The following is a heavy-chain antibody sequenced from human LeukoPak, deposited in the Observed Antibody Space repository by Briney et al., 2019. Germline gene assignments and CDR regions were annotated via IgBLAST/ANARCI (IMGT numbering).Heavy chain of an antibody. V-gene: IGHV3-23*01. CDR2: ISGSGDST. CDR3: AKDRLLNCRGDCYIFDY. CDR1: GFTLRSYV. D-gene: IGHD2-21*02. Sequence: GGSLRLSCVASGFTLRSYVMNWVRQTPGKGLEWVSSISGSGDSTFYADSVKGRFSISRDNSTNTLYLQVNGLRTEDTAVYYCAKDRLLNCRGDCYIFDYWGQGTVVTVSS. J-gene: IGHJ4*02.